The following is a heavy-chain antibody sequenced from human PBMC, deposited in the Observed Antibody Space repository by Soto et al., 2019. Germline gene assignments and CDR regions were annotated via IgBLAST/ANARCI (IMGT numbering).Heavy chain of an antibody. CDR3: AKDVKLVLRYYYYGMDV. CDR2: ISYDGSNK. D-gene: IGHD6-13*01. CDR1: GFTFSSYG. V-gene: IGHV3-30*18. J-gene: IGHJ6*02. Sequence: GGSLRLSCAASGFTFSSYGMHWVRQAPGKGLEWVAVISYDGSNKYYADSVKGRFTISRDNSENTLYLQMNSLRAEDTAVYYCAKDVKLVLRYYYYGMDVWGQGTTVTVSS.